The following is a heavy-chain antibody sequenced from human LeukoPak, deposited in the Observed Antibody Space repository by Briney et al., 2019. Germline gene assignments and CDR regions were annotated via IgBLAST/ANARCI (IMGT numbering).Heavy chain of an antibody. CDR2: ISAYNGNT. CDR1: GYTFTSYG. Sequence: GASVKVSCKASGYTFTSYGISWVRQAPGQGLEWMGWISAYNGNTNYAQKLQGRVTMTTDTSTSTAYMELRSLRSDDTAVYYCARVWSYCSSTSSYPDAFDIWGQGTVVTVSS. D-gene: IGHD2-2*01. V-gene: IGHV1-18*01. J-gene: IGHJ3*02. CDR3: ARVWSYCSSTSSYPDAFDI.